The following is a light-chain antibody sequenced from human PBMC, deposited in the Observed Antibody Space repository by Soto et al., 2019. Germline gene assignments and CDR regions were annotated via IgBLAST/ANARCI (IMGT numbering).Light chain of an antibody. CDR1: QGITNS. V-gene: IGKV1-9*01. CDR2: AAS. CDR3: QQLTSNPLT. J-gene: IGKJ4*01. Sequence: DIQLTQSPSFLSASVGDRVTITCRASQGITNSLAWYQQKPGKAPNLLIYAASTLQGGVPSRFSGSGSRTDFTITISSLQPEDFATYYCQQLTSNPLTFGGGTKVEIK.